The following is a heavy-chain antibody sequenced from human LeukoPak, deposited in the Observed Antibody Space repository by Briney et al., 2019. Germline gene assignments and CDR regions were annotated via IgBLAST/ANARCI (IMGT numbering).Heavy chain of an antibody. CDR3: AREEYYYDSSGYYYGNLGY. CDR1: GGSISSGSYY. J-gene: IGHJ4*02. CDR2: IYTSGST. D-gene: IGHD3-22*01. V-gene: IGHV4-61*02. Sequence: SQTLSLTCTVSGGSISSGSYYWSWIRQPAGKGLEWIGRIYTSGSTNYNPSLKSRVTILVDTSKNQFSLKLSSVTAADTAVYYCAREEYYYDSSGYYYGNLGYWGQGTLVTVSS.